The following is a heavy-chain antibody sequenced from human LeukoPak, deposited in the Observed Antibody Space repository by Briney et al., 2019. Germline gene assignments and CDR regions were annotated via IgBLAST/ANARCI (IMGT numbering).Heavy chain of an antibody. D-gene: IGHD2-15*01. CDR3: ASSFLRYCSGGSCYWAFDY. CDR1: GGSISSYY. Sequence: SETLSLTCTVSGGSISSYYWSWIRQPAGKGLEWIGRIYTSGSTNYNPSLKSRVTMSVDTSKNQFSLKLSSVTAADTAVYYCASSFLRYCSGGSCYWAFDYWGRGTLVTVSS. J-gene: IGHJ4*02. V-gene: IGHV4-4*07. CDR2: IYTSGST.